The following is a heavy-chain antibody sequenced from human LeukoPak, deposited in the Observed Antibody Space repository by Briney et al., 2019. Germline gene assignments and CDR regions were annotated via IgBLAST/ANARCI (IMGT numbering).Heavy chain of an antibody. CDR3: ARLGSYHDF. V-gene: IGHV4-4*09. CDR2: IHPSGAS. CDR1: GASISNYY. Sequence: SETLSLTCTVSGASISNYYWSWIRQTPEKGLEWMGHIHPSGASRYYPSLESRLTLSIDTSRNHLSLKLTSVTAADTAVYFCARLGSYHDFWGQGALVTVSS. D-gene: IGHD1-26*01. J-gene: IGHJ4*02.